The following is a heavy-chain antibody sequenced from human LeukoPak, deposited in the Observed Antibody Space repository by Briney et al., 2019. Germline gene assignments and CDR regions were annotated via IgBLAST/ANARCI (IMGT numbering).Heavy chain of an antibody. D-gene: IGHD6-13*01. CDR3: ARDWGSWDFDF. CDR1: GFTFSSYW. Sequence: GGSLRLSCAASGFTFSSYWMSWVRQAPGKGVEWVSVIYSGGSTYYSDSVKGRFTISRDNAKNSLYLQMNSLRAEDTAVYFCARDWGSWDFDFWGQGTLVTVSS. V-gene: IGHV3-66*01. J-gene: IGHJ4*02. CDR2: IYSGGST.